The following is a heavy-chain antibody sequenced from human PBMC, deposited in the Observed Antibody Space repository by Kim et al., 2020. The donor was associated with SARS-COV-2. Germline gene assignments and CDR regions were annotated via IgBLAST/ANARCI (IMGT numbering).Heavy chain of an antibody. J-gene: IGHJ2*01. CDR3: ARGAGASVRSNNWYFDL. CDR2: LSGSGDKT. V-gene: IGHV3-23*01. D-gene: IGHD3-10*01. Sequence: GGSLRLSCAASGFTLTGSAMRWVRQAPGKGLEWVSSLSGSGDKTIYADSVKGRFTISRDSSKNTLYLQMNSLRADDTAVYYCARGAGASVRSNNWYFDLWGRGTLVTVSS. CDR1: GFTLTGSA.